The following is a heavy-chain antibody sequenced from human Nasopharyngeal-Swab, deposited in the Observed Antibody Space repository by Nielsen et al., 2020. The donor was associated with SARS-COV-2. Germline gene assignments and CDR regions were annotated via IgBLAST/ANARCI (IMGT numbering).Heavy chain of an antibody. J-gene: IGHJ4*02. CDR2: IYHSGST. D-gene: IGHD5-24*01. V-gene: IGHV4-38-2*02. Sequence: SETLSLTCTVSGYSITSGYYWGWIRQPPGKGLEWIGSIYHSGSTYYNPPLKSRVTISVDTSKNRFSLKLSSVTAADTAVYYYTKGRWKMATIDYWGQGTLVTVSS. CDR1: GYSITSGYY. CDR3: TKGRWKMATIDY.